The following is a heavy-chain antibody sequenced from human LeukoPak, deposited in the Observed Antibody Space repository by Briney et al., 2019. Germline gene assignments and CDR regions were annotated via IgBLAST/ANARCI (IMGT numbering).Heavy chain of an antibody. J-gene: IGHJ4*02. CDR1: GIPFSDYY. D-gene: IGHD6-13*01. CDR3: AAGTAADY. Sequence: GGSLRLSCVVSGIPFSDYYMNWIRQAPGKGLERLSYISSSSSYTDYADSVKGRFTISRDNANNVLYLQMNSLKVEDTAVYYCAAGTAADYWGLGTLVAVSS. V-gene: IGHV3-11*03. CDR2: ISSSSSYT.